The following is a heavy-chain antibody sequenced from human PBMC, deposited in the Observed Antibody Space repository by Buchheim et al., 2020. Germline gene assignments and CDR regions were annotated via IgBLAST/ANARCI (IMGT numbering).Heavy chain of an antibody. V-gene: IGHV3-21*01. CDR1: GFTFSSYS. Sequence: EVQLVESGGGLVKPGGSLRLSCAASGFTFSSYSMNWVRQAPGKGLEWVSSISSSSSYIYYADSVKGRFTISRDNAKNSLYLQMNNLRAEDTAVYYCARVLNPVRGVGWFDPWGQGTL. J-gene: IGHJ5*02. CDR2: ISSSSSYI. D-gene: IGHD1-14*01. CDR3: ARVLNPVRGVGWFDP.